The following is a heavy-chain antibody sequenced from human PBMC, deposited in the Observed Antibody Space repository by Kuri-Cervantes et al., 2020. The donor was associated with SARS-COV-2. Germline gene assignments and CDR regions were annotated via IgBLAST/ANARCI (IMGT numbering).Heavy chain of an antibody. CDR2: ISWDGGST. V-gene: IGHV3-43D*04. CDR3: ARGTVVYYFDY. D-gene: IGHD2-15*01. Sequence: ETLSLTCAASGFTFDDYAMHWVRQAPGKGLEWVSLISWDGGSTYYADSVKGRFTISRDNAKNSLYLQMNSLRAEDTAVYYCARGTVVYYFDYWGQGTLVNVSS. J-gene: IGHJ4*02. CDR1: GFTFDDYA.